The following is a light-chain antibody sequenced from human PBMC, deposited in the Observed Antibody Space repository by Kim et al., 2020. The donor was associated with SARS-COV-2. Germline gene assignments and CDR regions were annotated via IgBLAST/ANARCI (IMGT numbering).Light chain of an antibody. CDR2: FAS. Sequence: DIQMTQSPSSLSASVGDRVTITCRASQSISGSYLSWYQQKPGKAPKLLIYFASTLQSGVPSRFSGSASGTDFTLTINSLQPEDFATYYCQQSYSTPITFGGGTKVEI. V-gene: IGKV1-39*01. CDR1: QSISGSY. J-gene: IGKJ4*01. CDR3: QQSYSTPIT.